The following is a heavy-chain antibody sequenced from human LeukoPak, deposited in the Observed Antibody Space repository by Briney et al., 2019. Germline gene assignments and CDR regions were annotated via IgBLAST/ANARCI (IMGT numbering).Heavy chain of an antibody. CDR1: GGSISSSSYY. CDR3: ARQGARLLSDGDYPGWFDP. CDR2: IYYSGST. V-gene: IGHV4-39*01. Sequence: PSETLSLTCTVSGGSISSSSYYWGWIRQPPGTGLEWIGSIYYSGSTYYNPSLKSRVTISVGTSKNQFSLKLSSVTAADTAVYYCARQGARLLSDGDYPGWFDPWGQGTLVTVSS. J-gene: IGHJ5*02. D-gene: IGHD4-17*01.